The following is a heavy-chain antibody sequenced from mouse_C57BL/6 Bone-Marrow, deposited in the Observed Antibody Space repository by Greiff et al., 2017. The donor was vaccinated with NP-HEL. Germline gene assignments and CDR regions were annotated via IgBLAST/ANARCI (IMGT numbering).Heavy chain of an antibody. CDR3: ARYKSSWYFDV. V-gene: IGHV7-3*01. D-gene: IGHD1-1*01. CDR2: IRNKANGYTT. J-gene: IGHJ1*03. CDR1: GFTFTDYY. Sequence: EVMLVESGGGLVQPGGSLSLSCAASGFTFTDYYMSWVRQPPGKALEWLGFIRNKANGYTTEYSASVKGRFTISRDNSQSSLYLQMNALRAEDSATYYCARYKSSWYFDVWGTGTTVTVSS.